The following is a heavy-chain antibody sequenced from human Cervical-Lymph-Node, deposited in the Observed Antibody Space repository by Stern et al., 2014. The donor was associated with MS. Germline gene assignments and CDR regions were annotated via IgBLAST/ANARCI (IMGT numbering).Heavy chain of an antibody. CDR2: ISWNSGSI. CDR1: GFTFDDHA. V-gene: IGHV3-9*01. Sequence: EVQLVESGGGLVQPGRSLRLSCAISGFTFDDHAMHWVRQAPGKGLEWVSRISWNSGSIGYADSVKGRFTISRDNAKNSLYLQMNSLRVEDTAFYYCDFDYWGQGTLVTVSS. CDR3: DFDY. J-gene: IGHJ4*02.